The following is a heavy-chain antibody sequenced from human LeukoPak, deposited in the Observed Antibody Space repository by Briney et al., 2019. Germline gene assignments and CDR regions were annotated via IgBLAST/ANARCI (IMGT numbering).Heavy chain of an antibody. CDR3: ARLDGGANLLGDALDI. CDR1: RYSFSSFW. D-gene: IGHD4/OR15-4a*01. V-gene: IGHV5-51*01. Sequence: NRGESLKISCKTSRYSFSSFWIGWVRQMPGKGLEWMGIIYPGDSETRYSPSFQGQVTFSADKSINTAYLQWSSLKPSDTAMYYCARLDGGANLLGDALDIWGQGTMVTVSS. J-gene: IGHJ3*02. CDR2: IYPGDSET.